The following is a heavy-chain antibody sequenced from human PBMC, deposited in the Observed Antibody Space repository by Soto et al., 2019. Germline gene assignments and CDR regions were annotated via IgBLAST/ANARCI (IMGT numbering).Heavy chain of an antibody. V-gene: IGHV1-69*13. CDR1: GDSFSKYT. Sequence: SVKVSCKASGDSFSKYTVNWVRQAPRQGLEWMGGIIPRFGTTNYAPTLQDRVTITADESMNTVYMELSSLRSEDTALYYCARGRGLYNSGRSQLDPWGQGTLVTVYS. D-gene: IGHD1-1*01. J-gene: IGHJ5*02. CDR3: ARGRGLYNSGRSQLDP. CDR2: IIPRFGTT.